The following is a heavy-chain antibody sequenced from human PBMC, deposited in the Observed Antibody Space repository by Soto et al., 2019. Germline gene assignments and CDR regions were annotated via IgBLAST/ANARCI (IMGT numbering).Heavy chain of an antibody. CDR1: GYTFTGYY. D-gene: IGHD1-7*01. CDR2: INPNTGCT. Sequence: QVQLVQSGAEVRKPGASVKVSCKASGYTFTGYYTHWVRQAPGQGLECMGRINPNTGCTNYAKKFQGWVTMTSDTCISTVYMELSRLKYDYAAVYYCTRDRGVWNYDSSAFDFWGQGTMGTVSS. V-gene: IGHV1-2*04. J-gene: IGHJ3*01. CDR3: TRDRGVWNYDSSAFDF.